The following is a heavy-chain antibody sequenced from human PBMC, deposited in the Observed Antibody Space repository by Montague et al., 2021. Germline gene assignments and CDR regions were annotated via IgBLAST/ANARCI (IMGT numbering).Heavy chain of an antibody. D-gene: IGHD1-1*01. CDR2: VFFSGLT. J-gene: IGHJ5*02. CDR3: SREGGPWNVDENLDA. V-gene: IGHV4-39*02. Sequence: SETLSLTCSVSGDSIGSSSYYWGWVRQPPGKGLEWIGNVFFSGLTYSSPSLRSRVTISVDTSTNHFSLKLTSVTASDTAVYFCSREGGPWNVDENLDAWGKGTLVTVSS. CDR1: GDSIGSSSYY.